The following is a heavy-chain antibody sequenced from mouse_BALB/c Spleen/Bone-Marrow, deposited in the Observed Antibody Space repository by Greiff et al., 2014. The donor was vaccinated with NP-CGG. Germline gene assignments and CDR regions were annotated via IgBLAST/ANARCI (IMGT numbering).Heavy chain of an antibody. CDR3: ARDRGGSY. J-gene: IGHJ3*01. V-gene: IGHV2-9*02. CDR2: IWAGGST. Sequence: QVQLQQSGPGLVAPSQSLSITCTVSGFSLTSYGVHWVRQPPGKGLEWLGVIWAGGSTNYNSALMTRLIISKNNSKSQVFLKMSSLQADNTAMYYCARDRGGSYWGQGTLVTVSA. CDR1: GFSLTSYG.